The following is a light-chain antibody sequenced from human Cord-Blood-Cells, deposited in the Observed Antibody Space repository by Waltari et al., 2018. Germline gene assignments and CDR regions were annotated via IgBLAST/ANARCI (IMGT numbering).Light chain of an antibody. V-gene: IGKV1-33*01. J-gene: IGKJ2*01. CDR1: QDISNY. CDR2: DAS. CDR3: QQYDSLPYT. Sequence: DIQMTQSPSSLSASVGDRVTITCQASQDISNYLNWYQQKPGKAPKLLIYDASNLETGVPSRFSGSGSETDFTFTISSLQPEDIATYYCQQYDSLPYTFGQGTKLEIK.